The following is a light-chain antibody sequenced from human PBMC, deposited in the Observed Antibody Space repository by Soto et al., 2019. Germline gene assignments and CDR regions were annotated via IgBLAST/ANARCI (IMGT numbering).Light chain of an antibody. CDR3: CSYAANYSVL. Sequence: QSALTQPRSVSGSPGQSVTISCTGTSSDVGDYDYVSWYQQNPGKAPKLMIYDVNKRPSGVPDRFSGFKSGNTASLSISGLQAEDEAEYYCCSYAANYSVLYGGGTQATV. V-gene: IGLV2-11*01. CDR2: DVN. J-gene: IGLJ7*01. CDR1: SSDVGDYDY.